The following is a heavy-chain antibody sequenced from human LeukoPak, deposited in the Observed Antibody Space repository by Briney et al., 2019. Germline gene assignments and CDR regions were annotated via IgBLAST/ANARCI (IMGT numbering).Heavy chain of an antibody. CDR3: ARGRAYCGGDCYRPGFDY. V-gene: IGHV3-30*03. CDR2: ISYDGSNK. Sequence: GGSLRLSCAASGFTFSSYGMHWVRQAPGKGLEWVAVISYDGSNKYYADSVKGRFTISRDNSKNTLYLQMNSLRAEDTAVYYCARGRAYCGGDCYRPGFDYWGQGTLVTVSS. D-gene: IGHD2-21*02. J-gene: IGHJ4*02. CDR1: GFTFSSYG.